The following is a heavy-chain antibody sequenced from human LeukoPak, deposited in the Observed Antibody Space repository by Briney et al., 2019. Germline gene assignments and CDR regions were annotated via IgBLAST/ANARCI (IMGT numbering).Heavy chain of an antibody. CDR2: IYYSGST. CDR3: ARHVAGCYGSGSYLLSRNWFDP. D-gene: IGHD3-10*01. V-gene: IGHV4-59*08. CDR1: GGSISSYY. Sequence: SETLSLTCTVSGGSISSYYWSWIRQPPGKGLEWIGYIYYSGSTNYNPSLKSRVTISVDTSKNQFSLKLSSVTAADTAVYYCARHVAGCYGSGSYLLSRNWFDPWGQGTLVTVSS. J-gene: IGHJ5*02.